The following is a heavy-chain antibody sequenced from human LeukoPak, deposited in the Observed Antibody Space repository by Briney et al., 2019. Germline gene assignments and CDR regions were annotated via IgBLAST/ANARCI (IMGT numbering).Heavy chain of an antibody. CDR2: ISYDGSNK. CDR3: ARGKWQQLVSVLDY. V-gene: IGHV3-30*04. J-gene: IGHJ4*02. CDR1: GFTFSSYA. Sequence: GGSLRLSCAASGFTFSSYAMHWVRQAPGKGLEWVAVISYDGSNKYYADSVKGRFTISRDNSKNTLYLQMNSLRAEDTAVYYCARGKWQQLVSVLDYWGQGTLATVSS. D-gene: IGHD6-13*01.